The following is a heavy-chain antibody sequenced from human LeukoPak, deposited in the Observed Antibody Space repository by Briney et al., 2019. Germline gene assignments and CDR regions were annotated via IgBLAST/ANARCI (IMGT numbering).Heavy chain of an antibody. Sequence: SQTLSLTCTVSGGSISSGDYYWSWIRQPPGKGLEWIGYIYYSGSTYYNPSPKSRVTISVDTSKNQFSLKLSSVTAADTAVYYCARHHTINNWFDPWGQGTLVTVSS. CDR1: GGSISSGDYY. CDR2: IYYSGST. J-gene: IGHJ5*02. D-gene: IGHD3-9*01. V-gene: IGHV4-30-4*08. CDR3: ARHHTINNWFDP.